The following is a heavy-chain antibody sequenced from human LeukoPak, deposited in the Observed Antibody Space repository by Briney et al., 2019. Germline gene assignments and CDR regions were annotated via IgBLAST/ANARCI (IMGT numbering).Heavy chain of an antibody. J-gene: IGHJ4*02. CDR3: AKDLRGYSYGRGY. V-gene: IGHV3-23*01. CDR1: GFTFSNYA. CDR2: ISGSGGST. Sequence: PGGSLRLSCAASGFTFSNYAMNWVRQAPGKGLEWVSAISGSGGSTYYADSVKGRFTISRDNSKNTLYLQMNSLRAEDTAVYYCAKDLRGYSYGRGYWGQGTLVTVSS. D-gene: IGHD5-18*01.